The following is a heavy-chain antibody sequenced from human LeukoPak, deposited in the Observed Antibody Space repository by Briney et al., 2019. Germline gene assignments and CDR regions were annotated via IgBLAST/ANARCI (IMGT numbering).Heavy chain of an antibody. J-gene: IGHJ4*02. D-gene: IGHD3-9*01. CDR2: ISYDGSNK. CDR3: ARVGLRYSDWLSHFDY. Sequence: PGGSLRLSCAASGFTFSSYAMHWVRQAPGKGLEWVAVISYDGSNKYYADSVKGRFTISRDNSKNTLYLQMNSLRAEDTAVYYCARVGLRYSDWLSHFDYWGQGTLVTVSS. V-gene: IGHV3-30*01. CDR1: GFTFSSYA.